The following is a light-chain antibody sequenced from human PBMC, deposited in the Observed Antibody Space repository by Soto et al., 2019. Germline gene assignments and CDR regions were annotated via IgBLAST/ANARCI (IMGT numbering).Light chain of an antibody. J-gene: IGKJ4*01. CDR3: QQYGSSPLT. CDR1: QSVSSSY. V-gene: IGKV3-20*01. Sequence: IVWTQSPGTLSLSPGASAPLSFRASQSVSSSYLAWYQQKPGQAPRLLIYGASSRATGIPDRFSGSGSGTDFTLTISRLEPEDFAVYYCQQYGSSPLTLGGGTKVDIK. CDR2: GAS.